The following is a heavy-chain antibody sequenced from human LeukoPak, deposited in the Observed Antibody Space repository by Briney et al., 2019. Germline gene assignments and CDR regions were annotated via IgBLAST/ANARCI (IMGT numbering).Heavy chain of an antibody. CDR1: GGTFSSHA. J-gene: IGHJ2*01. D-gene: IGHD7-27*01. CDR2: IIPFVGIA. V-gene: IGHV1-69*04. CDR3: ARDRSYWGLSWYFDL. Sequence: ASVKVSCKASGGTFSSHAISWVRQAPGQGLEWMGRIIPFVGIANYAQKFQGRVTITADKFTNTAYMELSSLRSEDTAVYYCARDRSYWGLSWYFDLWGRGTLVTVSS.